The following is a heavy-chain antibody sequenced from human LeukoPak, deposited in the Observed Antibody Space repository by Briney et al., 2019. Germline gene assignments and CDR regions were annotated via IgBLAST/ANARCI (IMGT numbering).Heavy chain of an antibody. CDR3: ARHEGGNYFSGRDAFDI. Sequence: SETLSLTCTVSGGSISSYYWSWIRQPPGKGLEWIGYIYYSGSTNYNPSLKSRVTISVDTSKNQFSLKLSSVTAADTAVYYCARHEGGNYFSGRDAFDIWGQGTMVTVSS. V-gene: IGHV4-59*08. CDR2: IYYSGST. CDR1: GGSISSYY. J-gene: IGHJ3*02. D-gene: IGHD1-26*01.